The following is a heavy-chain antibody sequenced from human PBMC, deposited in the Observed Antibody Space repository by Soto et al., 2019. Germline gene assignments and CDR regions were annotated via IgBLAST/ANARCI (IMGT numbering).Heavy chain of an antibody. J-gene: IGHJ6*02. Sequence: EVQLVESGGGLVQPGGSLRLSCAASGFTFSSYWMHWVRQAPGKGLVWVSRINSDGSSTSYADSVKGRFTISRDNAKNTLYLQMNSLRAEDTAVYYCARDVDILTGYLYYYYGMDVWGQGTTVTVSS. CDR3: ARDVDILTGYLYYYYGMDV. CDR1: GFTFSSYW. V-gene: IGHV3-74*01. D-gene: IGHD3-9*01. CDR2: INSDGSST.